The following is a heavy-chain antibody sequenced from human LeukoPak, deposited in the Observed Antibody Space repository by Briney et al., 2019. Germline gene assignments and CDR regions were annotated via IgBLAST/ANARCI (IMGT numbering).Heavy chain of an antibody. D-gene: IGHD6-13*01. CDR1: GFTFSSYA. CDR2: ISGSGGST. Sequence: GGSLRLSCAASGFTFSSYAMSWVRQAPGKGLEWVSVISGSGGSTYYADSVKGRFTISRDNSKNTLYLQMNSLRAEDTAIYYCASSSWYALDYWGQGTLVTVSS. J-gene: IGHJ4*02. V-gene: IGHV3-23*01. CDR3: ASSSWYALDY.